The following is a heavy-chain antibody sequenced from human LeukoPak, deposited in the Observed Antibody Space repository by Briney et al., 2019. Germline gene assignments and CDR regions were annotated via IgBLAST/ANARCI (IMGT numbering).Heavy chain of an antibody. CDR1: GYAFSTYG. CDR3: ARDLFLAATEREGDDY. V-gene: IGHV1-18*01. Sequence: ASVKVSCKASGYAFSTYGISWVRQAPGQGLEWMGWINTYTGKTNYAQKLQGRVTMTTDTSTSTVYMELRSLRSDDTAVYYCARDLFLAATEREGDDYWGQGTLVTVSS. CDR2: INTYTGKT. J-gene: IGHJ4*02. D-gene: IGHD6-13*01.